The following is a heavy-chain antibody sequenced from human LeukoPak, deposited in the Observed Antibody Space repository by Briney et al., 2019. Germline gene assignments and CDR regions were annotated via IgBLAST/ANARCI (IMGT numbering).Heavy chain of an antibody. CDR2: ISGSGGST. J-gene: IGHJ4*02. CDR3: AKAISGFDFDY. CDR1: GFTFSSYA. Sequence: GGSLRLSCAASGFTFSSYAMSWVRQAPGKGLEWVSGISGSGGSTYSADSVKDRFTISRDSSKNTLYLQMNSLRAEDMAVYYCAKAISGFDFDYWGQGTLVTVSS. D-gene: IGHD3-16*01. V-gene: IGHV3-23*01.